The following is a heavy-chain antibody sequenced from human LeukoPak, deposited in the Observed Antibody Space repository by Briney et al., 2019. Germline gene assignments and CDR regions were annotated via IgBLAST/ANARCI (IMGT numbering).Heavy chain of an antibody. D-gene: IGHD2-21*02. CDR2: ISGSGGST. J-gene: IGHJ4*02. CDR3: AKSHHVTAIDY. Sequence: GGSLRLSCAAPGFTFDDYAMHWVRQAPGKGLEWVSAISGSGGSTYYADSVKGRFTISRDNSKNTLYLQMNSLRAEDTAVYYCAKSHHVTAIDYWGQGTLVTVSS. CDR1: GFTFDDYA. V-gene: IGHV3-23*01.